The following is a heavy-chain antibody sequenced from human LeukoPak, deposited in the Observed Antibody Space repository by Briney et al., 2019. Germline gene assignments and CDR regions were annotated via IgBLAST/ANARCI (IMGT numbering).Heavy chain of an antibody. CDR2: INHSGST. V-gene: IGHV4-34*01. CDR1: GGSFSGYY. J-gene: IGHJ5*02. Sequence: SETLSLTCAVYGGSFSGYYWSWIRQPPGKGLEWIGEINHSGSTNYNPSLKSRVTISVDTSKNQFSLKLSSVTAADTAVYYCARATTVVTPAWFDPWGQGTLVTVSS. D-gene: IGHD4-23*01. CDR3: ARATTVVTPAWFDP.